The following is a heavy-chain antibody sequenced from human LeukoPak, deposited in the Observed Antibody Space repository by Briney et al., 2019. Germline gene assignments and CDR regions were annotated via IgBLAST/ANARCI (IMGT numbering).Heavy chain of an antibody. Sequence: GRSLRLSCAASGFTFSRYWMSWMRQAPGKGLEWVANIKYDGNEEYYVDSVKGRFTISRDNAKNSLYLQLNSLRVEDTAVYYCKSGGAAPGSFDYWGQGTLVTVSP. CDR2: IKYDGNEE. J-gene: IGHJ4*02. CDR3: KSGGAAPGSFDY. D-gene: IGHD1-1*01. CDR1: GFTFSRYW. V-gene: IGHV3-7*01.